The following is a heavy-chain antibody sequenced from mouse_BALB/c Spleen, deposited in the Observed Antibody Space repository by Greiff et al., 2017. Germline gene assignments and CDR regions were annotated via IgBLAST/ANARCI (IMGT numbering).Heavy chain of an antibody. V-gene: IGHV1S29*02. CDR2: IYPYNGGT. J-gene: IGHJ4*01. Sequence: VQLQQSGPELVKPGASVKISCKASGYTFTDYNMHWVKQSHGKSLEWIGYIYPYNGGTGYNQKFKSMATLTVDNSSSTAYMELRSLTSEDSAVYYCAAYRDYAMDYWGQGTSVTVSS. D-gene: IGHD2-14*01. CDR3: AAYRDYAMDY. CDR1: GYTFTDYN.